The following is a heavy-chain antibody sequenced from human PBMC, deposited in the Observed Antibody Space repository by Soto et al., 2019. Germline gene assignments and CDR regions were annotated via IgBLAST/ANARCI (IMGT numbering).Heavy chain of an antibody. V-gene: IGHV3-21*01. CDR1: GFTFSTYN. CDR2: ITPDSRYI. D-gene: IGHD5-12*01. CDR3: ARDPARWLRCGYSDG. J-gene: IGHJ4*01. Sequence: QLVESGGGLVEPGGSLRLSCAASGFTFSTYNMNWVRQAPGKGLEWVSTITPDSRYIYYADSVRGRFTISRDNAKTSLYLQISSLRAEDTAVYFCARDPARWLRCGYSDGWSHGTPVPVSS.